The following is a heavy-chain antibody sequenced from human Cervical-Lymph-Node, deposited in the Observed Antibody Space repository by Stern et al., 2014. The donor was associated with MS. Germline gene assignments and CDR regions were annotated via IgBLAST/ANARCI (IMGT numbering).Heavy chain of an antibody. D-gene: IGHD6-19*01. CDR3: VRDSGWYSEGK. Sequence: EVQLLESGGGVVQPGGSRRLTCEASGFAFKNYAMSWVRQAPGKGLEWVSTISATGQSTHYADSVKGRLTVSRDNSNNTLVLQLSSLRVEDTAIYYCVRDSGWYSEGKWGQGILVIVSS. CDR1: GFAFKNYA. V-gene: IGHV3-23*01. CDR2: ISATGQST. J-gene: IGHJ4*02.